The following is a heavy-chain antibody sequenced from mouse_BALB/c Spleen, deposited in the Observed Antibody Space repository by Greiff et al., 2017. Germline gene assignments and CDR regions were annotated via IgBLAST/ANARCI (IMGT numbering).Heavy chain of an antibody. Sequence: VQLQQSGAELVRPGASVTLSCKASGYTFTDYEMHWVKQTPVHGLEWIGAIDPETGGTAYNQKFKGKATLTADKSSSTAYMELRSLTSEDSAVYYCTRYLTTWFAYWGQGTLVTVSA. CDR3: TRYLTTWFAY. CDR1: GYTFTDYE. D-gene: IGHD1-3*01. CDR2: IDPETGGT. J-gene: IGHJ3*01. V-gene: IGHV1-15*01.